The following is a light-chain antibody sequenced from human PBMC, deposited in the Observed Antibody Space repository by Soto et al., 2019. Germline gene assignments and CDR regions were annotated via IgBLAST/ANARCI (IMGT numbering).Light chain of an antibody. CDR3: QQYDSTPPT. J-gene: IGKJ1*01. CDR1: QSVNSNY. Sequence: EIVLTQSPGTLSLSPGDRATLSCRASQSVNSNYLAWYQRKPGQAPRLLIYGASNRATGIPYRFSASGSGTDFTLTITRLEAEDFAVYYCQQYDSTPPTFGQGTKVEV. V-gene: IGKV3-20*01. CDR2: GAS.